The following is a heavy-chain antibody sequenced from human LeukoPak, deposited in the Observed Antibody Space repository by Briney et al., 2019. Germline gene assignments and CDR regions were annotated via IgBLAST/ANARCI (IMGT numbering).Heavy chain of an antibody. CDR1: GGSISSSSYY. Sequence: SETLSLTCTVSGGSISSSSYYWGWIRQPPGKGLEWIGSIYYSGSTYYNPSLKSRVTISVDTSKNQFSLKLRSVTAADTAMYYCAITAETVAGNWFDPWGQGTLVTVSS. D-gene: IGHD6-19*01. CDR2: IYYSGST. CDR3: AITAETVAGNWFDP. J-gene: IGHJ5*02. V-gene: IGHV4-39*01.